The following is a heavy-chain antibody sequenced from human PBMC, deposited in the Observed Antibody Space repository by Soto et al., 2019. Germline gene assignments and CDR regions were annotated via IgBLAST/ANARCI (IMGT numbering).Heavy chain of an antibody. V-gene: IGHV3-23*01. CDR3: EKAITICGVPTPNDWFDH. CDR2: ISGSGGST. CDR1: GFTFSSYA. J-gene: IGHJ5*02. D-gene: IGHD3-3*01. Sequence: EVQLLESGGGLVQPGGSLRLSCAASGFTFSSYAMSWVRQAPGTGLEWVSAISGSGGSTYYADSVKGRFTISRDNSKNTLYLQMNSLRAEDTAVYYCEKAITICGVPTPNDWFDHWGQGTLVTVSS.